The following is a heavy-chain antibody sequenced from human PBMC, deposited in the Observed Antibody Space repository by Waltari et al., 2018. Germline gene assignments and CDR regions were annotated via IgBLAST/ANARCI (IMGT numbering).Heavy chain of an antibody. CDR1: GFTVSSNY. V-gene: IGHV3-66*02. Sequence: EVQLVESGGGLVQPGGSLRLSCAASGFTVSSNYMRWVRQAPGKGLECVSVIYSGGSTYYADSVKGRFTISRDNSKNTLYLQMNSLRAEDTAVYYCARIRRRYGPFDIWGQGTMVTVSS. J-gene: IGHJ3*02. CDR2: IYSGGST. D-gene: IGHD3-9*01. CDR3: ARIRRRYGPFDI.